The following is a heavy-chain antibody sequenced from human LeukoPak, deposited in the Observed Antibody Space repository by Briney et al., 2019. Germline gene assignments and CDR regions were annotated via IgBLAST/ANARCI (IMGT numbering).Heavy chain of an antibody. V-gene: IGHV3-30-3*01. CDR1: GFTFSSYA. D-gene: IGHD3-3*01. Sequence: QPGGSLRLSCAASGFTFSSYAMHWVRQAPGKGLEWVAVISYDGSNKYYADSVKGRFTISRDNSMNTLYLQMNSLRAEDTAVYYCARDRVSYYDFWSGYSDAFDIWGQGTMVTVSS. CDR3: ARDRVSYYDFWSGYSDAFDI. J-gene: IGHJ3*02. CDR2: ISYDGSNK.